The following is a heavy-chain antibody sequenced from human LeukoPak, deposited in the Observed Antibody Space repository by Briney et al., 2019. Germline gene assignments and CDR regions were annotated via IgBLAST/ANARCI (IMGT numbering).Heavy chain of an antibody. Sequence: GGSLRLSCAASGFTFSSYWMRWVRQAPGKGLVWVSRINSDGSSTSYADSVKGRFTISRDNAKNTLYLQMNSLRAEDTAVYYCASSVVVTARTGMDVWGQGTTVTVSS. CDR3: ASSVVVTARTGMDV. J-gene: IGHJ6*02. CDR1: GFTFSSYW. D-gene: IGHD2-21*02. CDR2: INSDGSST. V-gene: IGHV3-74*01.